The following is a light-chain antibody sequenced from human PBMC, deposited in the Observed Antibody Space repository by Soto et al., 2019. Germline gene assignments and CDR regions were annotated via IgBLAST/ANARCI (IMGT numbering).Light chain of an antibody. CDR1: SSDVGSYNL. CDR2: EGS. J-gene: IGLJ1*01. CDR3: CSYAGSFYV. V-gene: IGLV2-23*01. Sequence: QSALTQPASGSGSPGQSITISCTGTSSDVGSYNLVSRYQQHPGKAPKLMIYEGSKRPSGVSNRFSGSKSGNTASLTISGLQAEDEADYYCCSYAGSFYVFGTGTKV.